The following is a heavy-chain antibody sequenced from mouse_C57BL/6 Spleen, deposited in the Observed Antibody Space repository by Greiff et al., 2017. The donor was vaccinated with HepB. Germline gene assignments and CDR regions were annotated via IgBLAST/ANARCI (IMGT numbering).Heavy chain of an antibody. J-gene: IGHJ4*01. V-gene: IGHV1-72*01. D-gene: IGHD2-5*01. CDR2: IDPNSGGT. CDR1: GYTFTSYW. Sequence: QVQLQQPGAELVKPGASVKLSCKASGYTFTSYWMHWVKQRPGRGLEWIGRIDPNSGGTKYNEKFKSKATLTVDKPSSTAYMQISSLTSEDSAVYYGARLGGDSNYFYAMDYWGQGTSVTVSS. CDR3: ARLGGDSNYFYAMDY.